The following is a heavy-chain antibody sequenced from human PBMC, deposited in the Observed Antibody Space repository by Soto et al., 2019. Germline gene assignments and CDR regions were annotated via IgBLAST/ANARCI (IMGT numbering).Heavy chain of an antibody. V-gene: IGHV3-74*01. CDR2: IDSDGTDT. D-gene: IGHD2-8*01. CDR1: GLTFSRIW. CDR3: ARDRDNILMVHGTVHEEMDV. Sequence: LIRSFGASGLTFSRIWMHCVRQATGKGLVWVSRIDSDGTDTYYADSVKGRFTIARGNAKNTLDLQLNRLKSEDTAVYDCARDRDNILMVHGTVHEEMDVWGRATKV. J-gene: IGHJ6*02.